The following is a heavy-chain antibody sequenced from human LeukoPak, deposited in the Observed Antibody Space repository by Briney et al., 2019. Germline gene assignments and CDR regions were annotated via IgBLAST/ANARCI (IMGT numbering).Heavy chain of an antibody. V-gene: IGHV1-69*13. CDR1: GGTFSSYT. CDR3: ASHGINYYGMDV. Sequence: SVKVSCKASGGTFSSYTISWVRQAPGQGLEWMGGIIPIFGTANYAQKFQGRVTITADESTSTAYMELRSLRSDDTAVYYCASHGINYYGMDVWGQGTTVTVSS. D-gene: IGHD2-15*01. J-gene: IGHJ6*02. CDR2: IIPIFGTA.